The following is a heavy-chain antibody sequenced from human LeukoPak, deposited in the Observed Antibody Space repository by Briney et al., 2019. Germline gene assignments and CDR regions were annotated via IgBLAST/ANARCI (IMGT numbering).Heavy chain of an antibody. CDR2: ISGSGGST. V-gene: IGHV3-23*01. D-gene: IGHD2-15*01. CDR3: ASDVVEKGPTY. Sequence: GGSLRLSCAASGFTFSTYAMSWVRQAPGKGLEWLSYISGSGGSTYYADSVKGRFTISRDNSKNTLYLQMNSLRAEDTAVYYCASDVVEKGPTYWGQGTLVTVSS. CDR1: GFTFSTYA. J-gene: IGHJ4*02.